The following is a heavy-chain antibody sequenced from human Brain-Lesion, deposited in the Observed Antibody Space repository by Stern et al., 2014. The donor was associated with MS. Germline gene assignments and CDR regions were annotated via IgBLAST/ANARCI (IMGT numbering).Heavy chain of an antibody. Sequence: QVPLVQSGAEVKKPGASVKVSCKASGYTFTGYYMHWVRQAPGQGLEWMGWINPKSGGTNYAQKFQGWVTMTRDTSINTAYMELSRLRSDDTAVYYCATYYYDSTGYHDFWGQGTLVTVSS. V-gene: IGHV1-2*04. CDR1: GYTFTGYY. CDR2: INPKSGGT. CDR3: ATYYYDSTGYHDF. J-gene: IGHJ4*02. D-gene: IGHD3-22*01.